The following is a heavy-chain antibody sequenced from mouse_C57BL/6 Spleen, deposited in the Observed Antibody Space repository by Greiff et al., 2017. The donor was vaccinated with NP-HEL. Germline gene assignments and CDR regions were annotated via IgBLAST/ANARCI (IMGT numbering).Heavy chain of an antibody. D-gene: IGHD1-1*01. J-gene: IGHJ1*03. CDR3: ARRAFYGSSLSWYFDV. CDR2: IYPGDGDT. Sequence: QVHVKQSGAELVKPGASVKISCKASGYAFSSYWMNWVKQRPGKGLEWIGQIYPGDGDTNYNGKFKGKATLTADKSSSTAYMQLSSLTSEDSAVYFCARRAFYGSSLSWYFDVWGTGTTVTVSS. CDR1: GYAFSSYW. V-gene: IGHV1-80*01.